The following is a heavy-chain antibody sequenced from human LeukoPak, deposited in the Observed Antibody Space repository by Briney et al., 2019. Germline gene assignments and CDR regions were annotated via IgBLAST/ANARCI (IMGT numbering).Heavy chain of an antibody. J-gene: IGHJ3*02. CDR3: ARDQRKQQPLAAFDI. Sequence: GGSLRLSCAASGFTFSSYWMHWVRQAPGKGLVWVSRINSDGSSTSYADSVKGRFTISRDDAKNTLYLQMNSLRAEDTAVYYCARDQRKQQPLAAFDIWGQGTMVTVSS. D-gene: IGHD6-13*01. V-gene: IGHV3-74*01. CDR1: GFTFSSYW. CDR2: INSDGSST.